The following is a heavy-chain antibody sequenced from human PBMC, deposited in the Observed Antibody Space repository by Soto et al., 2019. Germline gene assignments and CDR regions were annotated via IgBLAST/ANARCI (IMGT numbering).Heavy chain of an antibody. CDR2: IKSKTDGGTT. J-gene: IGHJ4*02. Sequence: EVQLVESGGGLVKPGESLRLSCAASGFAFGNAWMNWVRQAPGKGLEWVGRIKSKTDGGTTDYAAPVKGRFTISRDDSKNTLYLQMNSLKTEDTAVYYCTTDPVTMIVVVPSSGWGQGTLVTVSS. D-gene: IGHD3-22*01. CDR1: GFAFGNAW. V-gene: IGHV3-15*07. CDR3: TTDPVTMIVVVPSSG.